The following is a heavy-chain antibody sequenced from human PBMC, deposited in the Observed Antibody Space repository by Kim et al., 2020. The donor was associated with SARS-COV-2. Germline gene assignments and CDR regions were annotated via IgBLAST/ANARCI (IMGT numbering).Heavy chain of an antibody. V-gene: IGHV4-59*08. CDR3: ARQVYDSSGYALYFDY. D-gene: IGHD3-22*01. J-gene: IGHJ4*02. Sequence: SLKSRVPISADTSKNQFSLKLSSVTAADTAVYYCARQVYDSSGYALYFDYWGQGTLVTVSS.